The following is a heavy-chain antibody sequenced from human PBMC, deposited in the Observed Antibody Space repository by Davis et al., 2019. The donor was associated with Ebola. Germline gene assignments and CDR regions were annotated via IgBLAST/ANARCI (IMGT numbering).Heavy chain of an antibody. Sequence: PSETLSLTCAVYGGSFSGYYWSWIRQPPGKGLEWIGEINHSGSTNYNPSLKSRVTISVDTSKNQFSLKLSSVTAADTAVYYCARLGMITFGGVPSPPDYWGQGTLVTVSS. CDR3: ARLGMITFGGVPSPPDY. CDR1: GGSFSGYY. V-gene: IGHV4-34*01. D-gene: IGHD3-16*01. J-gene: IGHJ4*02. CDR2: INHSGST.